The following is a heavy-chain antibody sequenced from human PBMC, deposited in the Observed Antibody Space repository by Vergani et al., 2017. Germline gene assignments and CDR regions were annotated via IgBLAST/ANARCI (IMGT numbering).Heavy chain of an antibody. CDR1: GGSFSGYY. D-gene: IGHD2-2*01. J-gene: IGHJ4*02. Sequence: QVQLQQWGAGLLTPSETLSLTCAVYGGSFSGYYWSWIRQPPGKGLEWIGEINHSGSTNYNPSLKSRVTISVDTSKNQFSLKLGSVTAADTAVYYCARGEGCNLRRYCSSTSCYGVYFDYWGQGILVTVSS. V-gene: IGHV4-34*01. CDR3: ARGEGCNLRRYCSSTSCYGVYFDY. CDR2: INHSGST.